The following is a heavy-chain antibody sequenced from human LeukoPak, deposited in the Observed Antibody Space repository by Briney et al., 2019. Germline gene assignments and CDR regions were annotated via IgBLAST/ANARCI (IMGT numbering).Heavy chain of an antibody. V-gene: IGHV4-61*09. CDR1: DGSISSNNYY. D-gene: IGHD3-16*01. Sequence: TSQTLSLTCTVSDGSISSNNYYWSWIRQPAGKGLEWIGHLYTSGGTNYNPSLKSRVTISVDTSKNQFSLKLSSVTAADTAVYYCARELTGGFPYYYYGMDVWGQGTTVTVSS. CDR2: LYTSGGT. J-gene: IGHJ6*02. CDR3: ARELTGGFPYYYYGMDV.